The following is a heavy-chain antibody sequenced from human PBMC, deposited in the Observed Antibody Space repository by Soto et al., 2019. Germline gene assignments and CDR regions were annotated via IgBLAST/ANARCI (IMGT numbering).Heavy chain of an antibody. CDR2: ISTDGSSS. CDR1: GFTVSYYW. Sequence: EVQLVESGGGLVQPGGSLRLSCVASGFTVSYYWMHWVRQAPGKGLVWVSRISTDGSSSNYADSVKGRFTISRDSAKSTLYLEMNSMRAEDTAVYYCARGSSTIRNTFEIWGQGAMVTFAS. CDR3: ARGSSTIRNTFEI. D-gene: IGHD2-2*01. J-gene: IGHJ3*02. V-gene: IGHV3-74*01.